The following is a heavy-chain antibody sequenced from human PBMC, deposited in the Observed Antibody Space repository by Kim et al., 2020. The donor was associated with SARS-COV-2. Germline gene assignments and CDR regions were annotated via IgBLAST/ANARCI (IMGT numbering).Heavy chain of an antibody. CDR2: ISGSGGST. V-gene: IGHV3-23*01. Sequence: GGSLRLSCAASGFTFSSYAMSWVRQAPGKGLEWVSAISGSGGSTYYADSVKGRFTISRDNSKNTLYLQMNSLRAEDTAVYYCANFYGSGRYWDYWGQGTLVTVPS. J-gene: IGHJ4*02. D-gene: IGHD3-10*01. CDR3: ANFYGSGRYWDY. CDR1: GFTFSSYA.